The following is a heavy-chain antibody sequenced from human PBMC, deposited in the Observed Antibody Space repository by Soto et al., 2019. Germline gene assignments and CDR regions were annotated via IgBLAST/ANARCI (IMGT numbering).Heavy chain of an antibody. Sequence: SETLSLTCAVYGGSFSGYYWSWIRQPPGKGLEWIGEINHSGSTNYNPSLKSRVIISVDTSKNQFSLKLSSVTAADTAVYYCARGPTTLFDYWGQGTLVTVSS. CDR2: INHSGST. CDR3: ARGPTTLFDY. CDR1: GGSFSGYY. J-gene: IGHJ4*02. D-gene: IGHD4-4*01. V-gene: IGHV4-34*01.